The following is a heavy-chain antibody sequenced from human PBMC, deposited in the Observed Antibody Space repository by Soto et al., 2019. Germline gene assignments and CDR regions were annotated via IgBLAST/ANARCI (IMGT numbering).Heavy chain of an antibody. J-gene: IGHJ5*02. CDR2: IVVGSGNT. Sequence: ASVKVSCKASGFTFSSSGIHWVRQARGQRLEWIGWIVVGSGNTNYAQKFQERVTITRDVSTNTAYMELTSLRSEDTAVYYCASYLSQADQWDWFDPWGQGTLVTVSS. CDR3: ASYLSQADQWDWFDP. V-gene: IGHV1-58*02. D-gene: IGHD1-26*01. CDR1: GFTFSSSG.